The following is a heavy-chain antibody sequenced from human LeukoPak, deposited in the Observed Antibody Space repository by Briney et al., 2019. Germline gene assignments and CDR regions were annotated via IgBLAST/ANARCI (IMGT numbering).Heavy chain of an antibody. Sequence: AGGSLRLSCAASGFIFSSYWMAWVRQAPGKGLEWVANIKEDGSDKNYVDSVKGRFTISRDNAKNSLYLQMNSLRAEGTAVYYCARDAGYGYDRFDYWGQGTQVTVSS. V-gene: IGHV3-7*01. CDR2: IKEDGSDK. CDR3: ARDAGYGYDRFDY. D-gene: IGHD5-18*01. J-gene: IGHJ4*02. CDR1: GFIFSSYW.